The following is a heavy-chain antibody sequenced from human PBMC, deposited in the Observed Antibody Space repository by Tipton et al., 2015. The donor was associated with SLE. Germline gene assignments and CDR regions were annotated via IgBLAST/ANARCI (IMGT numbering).Heavy chain of an antibody. Sequence: SLRLSCAASGFTFSNYWMSWVRQAPGKGLEWVANIKQDGSEKYYVDSVKGRFTISRDNANNSLYLQMSSLRAEDTAVYYCVLVIATYFDYWGQGTLVTVSS. V-gene: IGHV3-7*01. CDR1: GFTFSNYW. CDR2: IKQDGSEK. J-gene: IGHJ4*02. CDR3: VLVIATYFDY. D-gene: IGHD2-21*01.